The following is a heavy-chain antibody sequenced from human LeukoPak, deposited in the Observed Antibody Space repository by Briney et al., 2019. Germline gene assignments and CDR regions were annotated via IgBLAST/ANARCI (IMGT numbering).Heavy chain of an antibody. V-gene: IGHV1-8*01. CDR2: MNPESGNT. CDR3: ARGRPTNLNGIY. CDR1: GYTFTSHH. J-gene: IGHJ4*02. Sequence: ASVKVSCKASGYTFTSHHINWVRQATVRGFEWMGWMNPESGNTDFAQKFQGRFTMTWDTSLSTAYMELSSLTSEDTAVYYCARGRPTNLNGIYWGQGTLVSVSS. D-gene: IGHD1-1*01.